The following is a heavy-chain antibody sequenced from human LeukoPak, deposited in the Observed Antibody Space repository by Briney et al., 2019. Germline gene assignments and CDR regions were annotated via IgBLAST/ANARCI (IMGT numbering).Heavy chain of an antibody. J-gene: IGHJ4*02. Sequence: GASVKVSCKASGGTFSGYAISWVRQAPGQGLEWMGGIIPIFGTANYAQKFQGRVTITADKSTSTAYMELSSLRSEDTAVYYRARDWVGYCSGGSCYSTTEFDYWGQGTLVTVSS. CDR3: ARDWVGYCSGGSCYSTTEFDY. V-gene: IGHV1-69*06. D-gene: IGHD2-15*01. CDR1: GGTFSGYA. CDR2: IIPIFGTA.